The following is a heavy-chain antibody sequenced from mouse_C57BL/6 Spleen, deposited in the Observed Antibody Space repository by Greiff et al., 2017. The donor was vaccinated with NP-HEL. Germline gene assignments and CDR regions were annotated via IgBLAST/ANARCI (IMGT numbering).Heavy chain of an antibody. CDR3: ARWGGIYYDYDGPAWFAY. J-gene: IGHJ3*01. D-gene: IGHD2-4*01. CDR2: INPNNGGT. Sequence: EVQLQQSGPELVKPGASVKIPCKASGYTFTDYNMDWVKQSHGKSLEWIGDINPNNGGTISNQKFKGKATLTVDKSSSTAYMELRSLTSEDTAVYYCARWGGIYYDYDGPAWFAYWGQGTLVTVSA. V-gene: IGHV1-18*01. CDR1: GYTFTDYN.